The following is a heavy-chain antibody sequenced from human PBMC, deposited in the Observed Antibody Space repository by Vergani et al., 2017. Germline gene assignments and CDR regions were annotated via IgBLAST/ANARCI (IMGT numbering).Heavy chain of an antibody. CDR1: GFTFSSYA. CDR3: AKDRVVFGVVKGDWYFDL. V-gene: IGHV3-23*01. D-gene: IGHD3-3*01. CDR2: ISGSGGIT. J-gene: IGHJ2*01. Sequence: EVQLLESGGGLVQPGGSLRLSCAASGFTFSSYAMSWVRQAPGKGLEWVSAISGSGGITYYADSVKGRFTISRHNSKNTLYLQMNSLRAEDTAVYYCAKDRVVFGVVKGDWYFDLWGRGTLVTVSS.